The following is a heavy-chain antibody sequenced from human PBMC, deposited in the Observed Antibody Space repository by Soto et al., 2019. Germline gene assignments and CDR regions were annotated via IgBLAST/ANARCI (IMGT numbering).Heavy chain of an antibody. Sequence: SETLSLTCTVSGGSISSGGYYWSWIRQHPGKGLEWIGYIYYSGSTYYNPSLKSRVTISVDTSKNQFSLKLSSVTAADTAVYYCARSHRAVAGRFDYWGQGTLVTVSS. V-gene: IGHV4-31*03. CDR2: IYYSGST. CDR1: GGSISSGGYY. CDR3: ARSHRAVAGRFDY. D-gene: IGHD6-19*01. J-gene: IGHJ4*02.